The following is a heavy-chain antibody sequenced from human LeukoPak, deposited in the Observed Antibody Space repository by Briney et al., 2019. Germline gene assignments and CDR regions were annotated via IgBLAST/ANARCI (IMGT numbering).Heavy chain of an antibody. CDR3: ARHGAVMVPGASGNNWFDS. D-gene: IGHD3-10*01. CDR2: IDPSDSYT. Sequence: GESLRISCMGTGYSLTTYWISWVRHVPGKGLEWMGRIDPSDSYTNYNPSFKGHVTFLVDKSINTAYLHWSSLKASDSAKYYCARHGAVMVPGASGNNWFDSWGQGTLVTVSS. CDR1: GYSLTTYW. J-gene: IGHJ5*01. V-gene: IGHV5-10-1*01.